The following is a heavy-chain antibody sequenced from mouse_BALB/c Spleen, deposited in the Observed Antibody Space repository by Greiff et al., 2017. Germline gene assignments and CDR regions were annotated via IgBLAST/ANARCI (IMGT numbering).Heavy chain of an antibody. Sequence: EVQLVESGGGLVKPGGSLKLSCAASGFTFSSYTMSWVRQTPEKRLEWVATISSGGGNTYYPDSVKGRFTISRDNAKNNLYLQMSSLRSEDTALYYCARYRRGNDAMDYWGQGTSVTVSS. CDR1: GFTFSSYT. D-gene: IGHD2-1*01. CDR2: ISSGGGNT. V-gene: IGHV5-9*03. CDR3: ARYRRGNDAMDY. J-gene: IGHJ4*01.